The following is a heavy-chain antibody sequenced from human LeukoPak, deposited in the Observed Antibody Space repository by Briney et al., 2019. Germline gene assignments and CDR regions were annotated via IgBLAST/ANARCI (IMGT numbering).Heavy chain of an antibody. Sequence: TCAVRVGSYLGYFWSRIRQPPGKRLLWIGEINHSGRTNYNPSLKSRVTISVDTSMNQFSLKLSSVSAEDTAVYYCARVVAVAVALRDYWGQGTLVSVS. D-gene: IGHD6-19*01. CDR3: ARVVAVAVALRDY. CDR2: INHSGRT. J-gene: IGHJ4*02. CDR1: VGSYLGYF. V-gene: IGHV4-34*01.